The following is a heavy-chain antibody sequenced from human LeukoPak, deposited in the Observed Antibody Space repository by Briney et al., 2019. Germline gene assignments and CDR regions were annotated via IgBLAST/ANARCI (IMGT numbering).Heavy chain of an antibody. CDR3: ARHPGIQTAFDY. V-gene: IGHV4-39*01. J-gene: IGHJ4*02. Sequence: SETLSLTCTVSGGSISSTSYYWGWIRQPPGKGLEWIGSIYYTRSTYYNPSLKSRVTISADTSKNQFSLKLGSVTAADTAVYYCARHPGIQTAFDYWGQGTLVTVSS. D-gene: IGHD2-2*02. CDR1: GGSISSTSYY. CDR2: IYYTRST.